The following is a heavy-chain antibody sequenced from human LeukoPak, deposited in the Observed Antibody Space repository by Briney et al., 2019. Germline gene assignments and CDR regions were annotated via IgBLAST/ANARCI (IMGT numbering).Heavy chain of an antibody. Sequence: PGGSLRLSCAASGFTFSSYSMNWVRQAPGKGLEWASYISSSSSTIYYADSVRGRFTISRDNAKNSLYLQMNSLRAEDTAVYYCARVKYYDSSGPRNDAFDIWGQGTMVTVSS. CDR1: GFTFSSYS. CDR2: ISSSSSTI. J-gene: IGHJ3*02. V-gene: IGHV3-48*01. CDR3: ARVKYYDSSGPRNDAFDI. D-gene: IGHD3-22*01.